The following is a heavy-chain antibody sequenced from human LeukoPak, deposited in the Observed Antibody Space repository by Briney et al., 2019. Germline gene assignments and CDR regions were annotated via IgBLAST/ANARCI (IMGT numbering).Heavy chain of an antibody. D-gene: IGHD5-12*01. Sequence: PSETLSLTCAVYGGSFSGYYWSWIRQPPGKGLEWIGEINHSGSTNYNPSLRSRVTISVDTSKNQFSLELSSVTAADTAVYYCAITVRGYSGYDETDYWGQGTLVTVSS. CDR2: INHSGST. CDR3: AITVRGYSGYDETDY. J-gene: IGHJ4*02. CDR1: GGSFSGYY. V-gene: IGHV4-34*01.